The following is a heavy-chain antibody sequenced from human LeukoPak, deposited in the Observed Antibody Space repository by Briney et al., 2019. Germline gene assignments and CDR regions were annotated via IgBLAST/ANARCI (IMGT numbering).Heavy chain of an antibody. V-gene: IGHV5-51*01. D-gene: IGHD6-19*01. CDR3: ARLSRSSGWPHFDY. J-gene: IGHJ4*02. Sequence: GESLKISCKGSGYSFTSYWIGWVRQMPGKGLEWMGIIYPGDSDTRYSPSFQGRVTISADKSISTAYLQWSSLKASDTAMYYRARLSRSSGWPHFDYWGQGTLVTVSS. CDR1: GYSFTSYW. CDR2: IYPGDSDT.